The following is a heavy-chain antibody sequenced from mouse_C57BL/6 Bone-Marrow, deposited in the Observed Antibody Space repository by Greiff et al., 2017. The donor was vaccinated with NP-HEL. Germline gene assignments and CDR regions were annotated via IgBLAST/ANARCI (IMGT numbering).Heavy chain of an antibody. CDR2: IWWDDDK. CDR3: ARSRCNNTTVVSPCWCFDV. CDR1: GFSLSTFGMG. J-gene: IGHJ1*03. Sequence: QVQLKESGPGILQPSQTLSLTCSFSGFSLSTFGMGVGWIRQPSGKGLEWLAHIWWDDDKYYNPALKSRLTIAKDTSKNQVFLKIANVDTADTATYYCARSRCNNTTVVSPCWCFDVWGTGTTVTVSS. D-gene: IGHD1-1*01. V-gene: IGHV8-8*01.